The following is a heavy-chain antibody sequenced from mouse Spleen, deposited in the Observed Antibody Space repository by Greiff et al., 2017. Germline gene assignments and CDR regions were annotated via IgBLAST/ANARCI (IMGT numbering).Heavy chain of an antibody. D-gene: IGHD2-4*01. CDR1: GYNFTSYW. V-gene: IGHV1-53*01. Sequence: QVQLQQSGTELVKPGASVKLSCKASGYNFTSYWMHWVKQRPGQGLEWIGNINPSNGGTNYNEKFKGKATLTVDKSSSTAYLQLSSLTSEDTAVYSCTRGDDDDPIGYWGQGTTLTVSS. J-gene: IGHJ2*01. CDR3: TRGDDDDPIGY. CDR2: INPSNGGT.